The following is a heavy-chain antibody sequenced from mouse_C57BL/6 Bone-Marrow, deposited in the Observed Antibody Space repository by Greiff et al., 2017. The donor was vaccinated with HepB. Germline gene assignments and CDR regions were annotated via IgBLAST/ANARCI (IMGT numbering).Heavy chain of an antibody. V-gene: IGHV15-2*01. CDR1: DSEVFPIAY. CDR2: ILPSIGRT. D-gene: IGHD2-4*01. J-gene: IGHJ4*01. Sequence: QVQLQQSGSELRSPGSSVKLSCKDFDSEVFPIAYMSWVRQKPGHGFEWIGGILPSIGRTIYGEKFEDKATLDADTLSNTAYLELNSLTSEDSAIYYCARGLYYDYDYYAMDYWGQGTSVTVSS. CDR3: ARGLYYDYDYYAMDY.